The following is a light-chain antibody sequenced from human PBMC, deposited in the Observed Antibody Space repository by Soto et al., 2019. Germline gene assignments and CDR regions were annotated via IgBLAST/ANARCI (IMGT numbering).Light chain of an antibody. Sequence: DIQMTQSPSILSASVGDTVTITCRASQSVSAWLAWYQQKPGKAPKFLMYDVSSLESGVPSRFSGSGSGTEFTLTIDSLQPDDFATYYCQSYRNFSWTFGQGTNVDIK. V-gene: IGKV1-5*01. CDR2: DVS. J-gene: IGKJ1*01. CDR3: QSYRNFSWT. CDR1: QSVSAW.